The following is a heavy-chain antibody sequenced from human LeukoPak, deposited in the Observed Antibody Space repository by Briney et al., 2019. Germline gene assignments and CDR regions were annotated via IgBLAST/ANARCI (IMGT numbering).Heavy chain of an antibody. CDR1: GFTVSSNF. D-gene: IGHD3-10*01. CDR3: ASILRSSSGYYFDY. V-gene: IGHV3-66*01. CDR2: IYSGDTT. J-gene: IGHJ4*02. Sequence: GGSLRLSCATSGFTVSSNFLSWVRQPPGKGLEWVSVIYSGDTTFYADSVRGKSTISRDNSKNTLYLQMNSLRAEDTAVYYCASILRSSSGYYFDYWGQGTLVTVSS.